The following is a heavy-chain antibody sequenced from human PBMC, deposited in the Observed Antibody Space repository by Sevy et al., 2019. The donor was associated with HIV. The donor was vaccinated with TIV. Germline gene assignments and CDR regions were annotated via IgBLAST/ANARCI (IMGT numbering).Heavy chain of an antibody. V-gene: IGHV3-21*01. CDR2: ISGSSDNS. CDR3: ARDDYGDYAFDS. Sequence: GGSLRLSCAASGFTFSRYTMNWVRQAPGKGLEWVSSISGSSDNSYYADSLKGRFTISRDIAKNSLYLQMNNLRAEDTAVYYCARDDYGDYAFDSWGQGTRVTVSS. D-gene: IGHD4-17*01. J-gene: IGHJ4*02. CDR1: GFTFSRYT.